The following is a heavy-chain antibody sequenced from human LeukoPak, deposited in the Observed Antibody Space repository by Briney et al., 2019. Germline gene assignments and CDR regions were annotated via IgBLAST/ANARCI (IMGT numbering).Heavy chain of an antibody. CDR2: INGDGGEI. CDR1: GFTFSSSW. CDR3: AGDKTTGGWYEFDY. V-gene: IGHV3-7*03. Sequence: PGGSLRLSCAASGFTFSSSWMTWVRQAPGKGLEWVASINGDGGEIHYVDSVKGRFTISRDTSKNTVSLQMNSLRAEDTAVYYCAGDKTTGGWYEFDYWGQGTLVTVSS. J-gene: IGHJ4*02. D-gene: IGHD6-19*01.